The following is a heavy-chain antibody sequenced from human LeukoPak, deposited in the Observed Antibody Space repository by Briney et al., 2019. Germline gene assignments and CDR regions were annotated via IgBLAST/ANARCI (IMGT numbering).Heavy chain of an antibody. CDR2: INPNSGVT. V-gene: IGHV1-2*02. CDR3: ARGVGYSSGWYQFDY. CDR1: GYTFTGYF. Sequence: ASVKVSCKASGYTFTGYFMHWVRQAPGQGLEWMGWINPNSGVTNYAQKFQGRVTMTRDSSISTAYMELSRLRSDDTAVFYCARGVGYSSGWYQFDYWGQGTLVTVSS. D-gene: IGHD6-19*01. J-gene: IGHJ4*02.